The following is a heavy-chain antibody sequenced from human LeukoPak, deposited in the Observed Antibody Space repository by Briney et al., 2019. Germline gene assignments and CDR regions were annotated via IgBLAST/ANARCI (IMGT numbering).Heavy chain of an antibody. CDR3: ANSAWQLVLFLSY. V-gene: IGHV3-23*01. Sequence: GGSLRLSCAASGFTFSSYAMNWVRQAPGKGLEWVSAISGSGGSTYYADSVKGRFTISRDNSKNTLYLQMNSLRAEDTAVYYCANSAWQLVLFLSYWGQGTLVTVSS. J-gene: IGHJ4*02. CDR1: GFTFSSYA. CDR2: ISGSGGST. D-gene: IGHD6-6*01.